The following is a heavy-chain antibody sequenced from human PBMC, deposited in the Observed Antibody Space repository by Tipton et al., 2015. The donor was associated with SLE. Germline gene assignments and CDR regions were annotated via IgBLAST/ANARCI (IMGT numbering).Heavy chain of an antibody. Sequence: LRLSCTVSGGSISSYHWSWIRQSPGKGLEWIGYIYYSGGTNYNPTLKSRVTISIDASRKQFSLKLTSVTAADTAIYYCARLLGTTLTTGDWFDPWGQGIRVTVST. D-gene: IGHD3-9*01. V-gene: IGHV4-59*08. CDR2: IYYSGGT. CDR1: GGSISSYH. CDR3: ARLLGTTLTTGDWFDP. J-gene: IGHJ5*02.